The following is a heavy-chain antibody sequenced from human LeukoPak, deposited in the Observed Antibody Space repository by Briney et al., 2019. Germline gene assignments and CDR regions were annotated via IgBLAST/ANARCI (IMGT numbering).Heavy chain of an antibody. V-gene: IGHV3-33*01. CDR3: ATGSYSSGVNY. CDR1: GFTFSSYG. CDR2: IWYDGSNK. Sequence: GGSLRLSCAASGFTFSSYGMHWVRQAPGKGLEWVAVIWYDGSNKYYADSVKGRFTISRDNAKNSLYLQMDSLGDDDTAVYHCATGSYSSGVNYWGQGTLVTVSS. D-gene: IGHD6-19*01. J-gene: IGHJ4*02.